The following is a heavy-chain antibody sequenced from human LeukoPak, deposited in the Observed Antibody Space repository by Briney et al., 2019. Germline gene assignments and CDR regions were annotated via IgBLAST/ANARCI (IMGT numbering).Heavy chain of an antibody. D-gene: IGHD3-10*02. CDR3: ARALGSGTYNHWFDP. CDR1: GYTITAYY. Sequence: ASVKVSCKASGYTITAYYMHWVRQAPGQGLEWMGWIDPNSGGTNYAQRFQGRVTMTRDTSINTASMELSRLRSDGTAVYYCARALGSGTYNHWFDPWGQGTLVTVSS. CDR2: IDPNSGGT. J-gene: IGHJ5*02. V-gene: IGHV1-2*02.